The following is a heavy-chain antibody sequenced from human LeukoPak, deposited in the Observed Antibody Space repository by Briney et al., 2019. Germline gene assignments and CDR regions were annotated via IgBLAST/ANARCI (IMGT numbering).Heavy chain of an antibody. CDR2: ISGSGGST. CDR3: AKSGRVWYYFDY. D-gene: IGHD6-19*01. CDR1: GFTFSSYG. V-gene: IGHV3-23*01. Sequence: GGSLRLSCVASGFTFSSYGMSWVRQAPGKGLEWVSAISGSGGSTEYAGSVKGRFTISRDNSKNTLYLQMNSLRAEDTAVYYCAKSGRVWYYFDYWGQGTLVTVSS. J-gene: IGHJ4*02.